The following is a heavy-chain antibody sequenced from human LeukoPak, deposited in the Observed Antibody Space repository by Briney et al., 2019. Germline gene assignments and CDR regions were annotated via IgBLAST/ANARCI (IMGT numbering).Heavy chain of an antibody. CDR1: GFTFSSYW. CDR2: VNRDGST. Sequence: GRSRRPSCAASGFTFSSYWMHWVRQAPGKGLVWVSRVNRDGSTSYADSVKGRFTISRDNAKNTLYLQMNSLRAEDTAVYYCARGYSDSTAYTKGYWGQGTLVTVSS. D-gene: IGHD2/OR15-2a*01. CDR3: ARGYSDSTAYTKGY. J-gene: IGHJ4*02. V-gene: IGHV3-74*01.